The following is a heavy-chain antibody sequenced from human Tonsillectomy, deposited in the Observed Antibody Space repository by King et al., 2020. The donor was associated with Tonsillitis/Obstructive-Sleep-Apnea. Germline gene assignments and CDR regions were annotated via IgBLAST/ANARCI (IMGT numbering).Heavy chain of an antibody. CDR3: ITDPGDYEDY. Sequence: VQLVESGGGLVKPGGSLRLSCAASGLNFKNAWMSWVRQVPGKGLEWVGRIKSKTSGGAADYAAPVKGRFTISRDDSQDTLDRQINSLKTEDTAVYYRITDPGDYEDYWGQGTPVSVSS. V-gene: IGHV3-15*01. J-gene: IGHJ4*02. CDR1: GLNFKNAW. CDR2: IKSKTSGGAA. D-gene: IGHD2-21*02.